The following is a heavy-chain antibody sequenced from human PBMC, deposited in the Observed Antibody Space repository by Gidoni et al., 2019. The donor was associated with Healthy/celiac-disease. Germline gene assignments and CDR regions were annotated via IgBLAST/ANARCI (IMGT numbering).Heavy chain of an antibody. J-gene: IGHJ3*02. CDR3: ARETCLTGAFGVVIKSCVFDI. Sequence: QVQLVESGGGVVQPGRSLRLSCAASGFTFSSYAMHWVRQAPGKGLEWVAVMSYDGSNKYYADSVKGRFTISRDNSKNTLYLQMNSLRAEDTAVYYCARETCLTGAFGVVIKSCVFDIWGQGTMVTVSS. V-gene: IGHV3-30*04. D-gene: IGHD3-3*01. CDR2: MSYDGSNK. CDR1: GFTFSSYA.